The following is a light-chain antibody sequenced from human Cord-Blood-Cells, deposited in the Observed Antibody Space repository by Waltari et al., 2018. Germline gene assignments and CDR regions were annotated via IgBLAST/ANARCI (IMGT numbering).Light chain of an antibody. J-gene: IGLJ1*01. Sequence: QSALTQPASVSGSPGQSITISCTGTSSDVGGYNSVSWYQQHPGKAPKLMIYEVRNLPSGVSNRFSGAKSGNTASLNISELHAEDDADYYCSSYTSSSTQIFGTGTKVAVL. CDR1: SSDVGGYNS. CDR3: SSYTSSSTQI. V-gene: IGLV2-14*01. CDR2: EVR.